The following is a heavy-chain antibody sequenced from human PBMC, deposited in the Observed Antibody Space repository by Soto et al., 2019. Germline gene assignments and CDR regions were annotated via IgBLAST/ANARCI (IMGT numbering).Heavy chain of an antibody. CDR2: IWYDGSNK. CDR3: ARDHAAAGKFDY. J-gene: IGHJ4*02. V-gene: IGHV3-33*01. CDR1: GFTFSSYG. Sequence: PGGSLRLSCAASGFTFSSYGMHWVRQAPGKGLEWVAVIWYDGSNKYYADSVKGRFTISRDNSKNTLYLQMNSLRAEDMAVYYCARDHAAAGKFDYCGQGTLVTVST. D-gene: IGHD6-13*01.